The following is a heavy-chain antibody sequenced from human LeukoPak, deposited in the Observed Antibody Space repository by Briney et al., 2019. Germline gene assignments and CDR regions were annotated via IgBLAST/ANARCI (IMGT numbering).Heavy chain of an antibody. D-gene: IGHD4-17*01. J-gene: IGHJ4*02. CDR2: ISSRGDT. V-gene: IGHV4-4*07. CDR3: AREYGDFDY. Sequence: PSETLSLTCIVSGGSITNYYWSWIRQPAGKGLQWIGRISSRGDTNYNPSLKSRVIMSVDTSKNQFSLKLHSLTAADTAVYYCAREYGDFDYWGRGTLVTVSS. CDR1: GGSITNYY.